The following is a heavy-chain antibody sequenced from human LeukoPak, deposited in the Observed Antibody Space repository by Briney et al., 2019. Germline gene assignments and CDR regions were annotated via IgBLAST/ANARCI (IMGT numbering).Heavy chain of an antibody. CDR1: GASISNYY. CDR3: ARDGSGSYYKWFDP. V-gene: IGHV4-59*01. D-gene: IGHD3-10*01. J-gene: IGHJ5*02. CDR2: IYYSGST. Sequence: PSETLSLTCTVSGASISNYYWSWIRQPPGKGLEWIGYIYYSGSTKYNPSLKSRVTISADTSKNRFSLKLNSVTAADTAIYYCARDGSGSYYKWFDPWGQGTLVTVSS.